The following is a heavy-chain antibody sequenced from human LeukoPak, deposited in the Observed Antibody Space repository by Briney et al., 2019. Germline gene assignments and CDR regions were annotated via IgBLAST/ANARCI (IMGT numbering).Heavy chain of an antibody. CDR3: ASKSERFLETGAFDI. V-gene: IGHV4-34*01. CDR2: INHSGST. Sequence: SETLSLTCTVYDGSFSGYYWSWIRQPPGKGLEWIGEINHSGSTNYNPSLKSRVTISVDTSKNQFSLKLSSVTAADTAVYFCASKSERFLETGAFDIWGQGTMVTVSS. D-gene: IGHD3-3*01. J-gene: IGHJ3*02. CDR1: DGSFSGYY.